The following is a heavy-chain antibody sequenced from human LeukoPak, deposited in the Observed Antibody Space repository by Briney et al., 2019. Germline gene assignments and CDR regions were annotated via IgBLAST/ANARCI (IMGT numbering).Heavy chain of an antibody. CDR1: GFTFSSYG. CDR2: ISYDGSNK. Sequence: GRSPRLSCAASGFTFSSYGMHWVRQAPGKGLEWVAVISYDGSNKYYADSVKGRFTISRDNSKNTLYLQMNSLRAEDTAVYYCAKDVGLGGNWFDPWGQGTLVTVSS. J-gene: IGHJ5*02. V-gene: IGHV3-30*18. D-gene: IGHD2-15*01. CDR3: AKDVGLGGNWFDP.